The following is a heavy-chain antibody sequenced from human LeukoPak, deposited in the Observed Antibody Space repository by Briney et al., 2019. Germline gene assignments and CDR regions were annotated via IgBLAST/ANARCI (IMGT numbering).Heavy chain of an antibody. V-gene: IGHV3-23*01. D-gene: IGHD1-26*01. Sequence: GGSLRLSCAASGFNFSSYAMSWLRQAPGKGLEWVSSISGNSGSTYYADSAKGRFTISRDNSKNTVYLQMNSLRAEDTAVYYCAKVSAWAMVGATYFDYWGQGTLVAVSS. CDR2: ISGNSGST. CDR3: AKVSAWAMVGATYFDY. J-gene: IGHJ4*02. CDR1: GFNFSSYA.